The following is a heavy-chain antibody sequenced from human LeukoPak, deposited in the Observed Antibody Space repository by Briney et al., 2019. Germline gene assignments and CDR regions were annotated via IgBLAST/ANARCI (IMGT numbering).Heavy chain of an antibody. CDR1: GFTFSSFA. J-gene: IGHJ6*02. CDR3: AKARLYCSSGPCSDRPATLNGMDA. Sequence: GGSLRLSCAASGFTFSSFAMNWVRRAPGKGLEWVSLITNSGVTTFYADSVKGRFTISRDNSRSTLYLQVNSLRADDTAVYYCAKARLYCSSGPCSDRPATLNGMDAWGQGTTVTVSS. V-gene: IGHV3-23*01. D-gene: IGHD2-2*01. CDR2: ITNSGVTT.